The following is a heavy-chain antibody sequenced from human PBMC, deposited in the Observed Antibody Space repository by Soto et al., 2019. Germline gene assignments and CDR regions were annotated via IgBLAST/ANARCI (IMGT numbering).Heavy chain of an antibody. V-gene: IGHV3-64*01. CDR1: GFTFSSYS. CDR3: ATRREANNYYHYYMDV. Sequence: EVQLVESGGGLVQPGGSLRLSCAASGFTFSSYSMHWVRQTPGKGLEHVAAISSKGDATYYPNSVRGRFTLSRDNSKSTLYLQMDSLRVEDMAVYYCATRREANNYYHYYMDVWGQGATVTVFS. CDR2: ISSKGDAT. D-gene: IGHD1-26*01. J-gene: IGHJ6*03.